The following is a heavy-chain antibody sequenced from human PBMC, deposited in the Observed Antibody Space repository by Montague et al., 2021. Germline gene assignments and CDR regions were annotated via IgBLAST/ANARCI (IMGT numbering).Heavy chain of an antibody. D-gene: IGHD6-6*01. J-gene: IGHJ4*02. Sequence: SLRLFCAASGFTFNGYAMHWVRQAPGKGLEWVSVICWNSGSIDYADSVKGRFTISRDNAKNSLYLQMNSLRAEDTALYYCAKDAGIVRISARNFDYWGQGTLVTVSS. V-gene: IGHV3-9*01. CDR2: ICWNSGSI. CDR3: AKDAGIVRISARNFDY. CDR1: GFTFNGYA.